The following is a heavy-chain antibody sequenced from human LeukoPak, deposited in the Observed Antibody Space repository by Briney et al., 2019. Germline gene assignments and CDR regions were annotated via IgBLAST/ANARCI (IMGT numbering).Heavy chain of an antibody. CDR2: FNHIVNT. Sequence: SETLSLTCAVVGGSYSAYYWSWIRQPPGKGLEWIGEFNHIVNTNYNPTLKSRLTISVDTSQKQFSLKLKTVSAANTPVYYCATSAVVREIIRYWGQGTLVTVSS. D-gene: IGHD3-10*01. CDR3: ATSAVVREIIRY. V-gene: IGHV4-34*01. J-gene: IGHJ4*02. CDR1: GGSYSAYY.